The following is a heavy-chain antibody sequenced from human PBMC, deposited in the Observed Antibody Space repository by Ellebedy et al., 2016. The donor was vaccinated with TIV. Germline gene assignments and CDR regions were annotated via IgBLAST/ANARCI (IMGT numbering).Heavy chain of an antibody. D-gene: IGHD6-19*01. J-gene: IGHJ4*02. CDR1: GYTFTSYD. CDR3: ARGGGSGWYGGIDY. Sequence: ASVKVSCXASGYTFTSYDINWVRQAPGQGLEWMGWISAYNGNTNYAQKLQGRVTMTTDTSTSTAYMELRSLRSDDTAVYYCARGGGSGWYGGIDYWGQGTLVTVSS. CDR2: ISAYNGNT. V-gene: IGHV1-18*01.